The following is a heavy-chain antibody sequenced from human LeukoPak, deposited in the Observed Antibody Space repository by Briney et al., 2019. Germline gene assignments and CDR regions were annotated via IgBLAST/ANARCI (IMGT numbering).Heavy chain of an antibody. CDR3: AAMSGYSYGYGFDY. CDR2: IYYSGST. D-gene: IGHD5-18*01. CDR1: GGSISGGGYY. Sequence: SETLSLTCTVSGGSISGGGYYWSWIRQHPGKGLEWIGYIYYSGSTYYNPSLKSRVTISVDTSKNQFSLKLSSVTAADTAVYYCAAMSGYSYGYGFDYWGQGTLVTVSS. V-gene: IGHV4-31*03. J-gene: IGHJ4*02.